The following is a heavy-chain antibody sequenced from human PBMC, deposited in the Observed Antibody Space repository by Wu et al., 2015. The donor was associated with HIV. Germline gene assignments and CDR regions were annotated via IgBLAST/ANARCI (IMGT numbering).Heavy chain of an antibody. CDR1: DYRFVTYG. CDR2: ISPYNENI. Sequence: VQSGAEVKKPGASVKVSCKASDYRFVTYGVTWVRQVPGHRFEWMGWISPYNENIDVAQKFQGRFTMTTDTSTTTAYMELRNLRSDDTAVYFCARDFVGRATVVTPGIFDYWGEGTLVTVSS. CDR3: ARDFVGRATVVTPGIFDY. D-gene: IGHD4-23*01. V-gene: IGHV1-18*01. J-gene: IGHJ4*02.